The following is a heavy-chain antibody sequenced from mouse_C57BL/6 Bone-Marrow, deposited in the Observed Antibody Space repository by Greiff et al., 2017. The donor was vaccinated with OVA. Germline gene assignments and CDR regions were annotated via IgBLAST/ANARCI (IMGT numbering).Heavy chain of an antibody. V-gene: IGHV14-4*01. J-gene: IGHJ3*01. CDR2: IDPENGDT. Sequence: EVQLVESGAELVRPGASVKLSCTASGFNIKDDYMHWVKQRPEQGLEWIGWIDPENGDTEYASKFQGKATITADTSSNTAYLQLSSLTSEDTAVYYCTTSGSSLSWFAYWGQGTLVTVSA. CDR3: TTSGSSLSWFAY. D-gene: IGHD1-1*01. CDR1: GFNIKDDY.